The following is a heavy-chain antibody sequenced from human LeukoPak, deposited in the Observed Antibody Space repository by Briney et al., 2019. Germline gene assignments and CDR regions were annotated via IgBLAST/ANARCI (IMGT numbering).Heavy chain of an antibody. Sequence: GGSLRLSCAVSGFTFSNYWMSWARQSPGKGLEWVANIYLDGSRAYYVDSVKGRFTISRDNAKNSLFLQMNSLSAEDTAVYYCYGDLDYWGQGTLVTVSS. CDR2: IYLDGSRA. CDR3: YGDLDY. J-gene: IGHJ4*02. V-gene: IGHV3-7*01. D-gene: IGHD4-17*01. CDR1: GFTFSNYW.